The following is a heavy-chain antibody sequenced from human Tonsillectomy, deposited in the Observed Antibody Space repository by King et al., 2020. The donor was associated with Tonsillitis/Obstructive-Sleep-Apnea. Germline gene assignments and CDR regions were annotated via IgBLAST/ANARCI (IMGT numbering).Heavy chain of an antibody. J-gene: IGHJ5*02. Sequence: QLVQSGAEVKKPGSSVKVSCKTSGGTFRSYAISWVRQAPGQGLEWMGGIIPIFCTENYGKKVQGIVTTTADESTSTAYMELSSLRSEETAVYCCARGAITMVRGVKTNWFDPWGQGTLVTVSS. V-gene: IGHV1-69*12. D-gene: IGHD3-10*01. CDR1: GGTFRSYA. CDR3: ARGAITMVRGVKTNWFDP. CDR2: IIPIFCTE.